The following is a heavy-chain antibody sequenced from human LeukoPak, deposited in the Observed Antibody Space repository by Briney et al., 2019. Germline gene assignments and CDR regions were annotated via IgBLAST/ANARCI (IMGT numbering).Heavy chain of an antibody. CDR1: GYTFTGYY. D-gene: IGHD6-19*01. CDR3: ARAIAVAGTSFDY. Sequence: ASVKVSCTASGYTFTGYYMHWVRQAPGQGLEWMGWINPNSGGTNYEQKFQGRVIMTRDTSISTAYMELSRLRSDDTAVYYCARAIAVAGTSFDYWGQGTLVTVSS. J-gene: IGHJ4*02. V-gene: IGHV1-2*02. CDR2: INPNSGGT.